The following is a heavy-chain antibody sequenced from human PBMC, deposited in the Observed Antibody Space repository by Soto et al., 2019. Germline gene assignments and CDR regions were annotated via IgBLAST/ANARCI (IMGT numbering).Heavy chain of an antibody. Sequence: QLQLQESGPGLVKPSETLSLTCAVSGGSVSSGGNYWGWIRQAPGKGLEWIGSVHDTGTTHYNPSLKSRVTISVNTSKNQFSLNVNSVTAADAAVYYCVSGLSSRSAAGVGGQGTLVTVSS. CDR2: VHDTGTT. D-gene: IGHD3-3*01. J-gene: IGHJ4*02. V-gene: IGHV4-39*01. CDR1: GGSVSSGGNY. CDR3: VSGLSSRSAAGV.